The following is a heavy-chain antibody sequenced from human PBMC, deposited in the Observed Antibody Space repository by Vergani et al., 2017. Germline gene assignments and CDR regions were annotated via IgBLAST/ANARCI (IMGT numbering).Heavy chain of an antibody. D-gene: IGHD3-3*01. Sequence: EVQLVESGGGLVKPGGSLRLSCAASGFTFSNAWMSWVRQAPGKGLEWVANIKQDGSEKYYVDSVKGRFTISRDNAKNSLYLQMNSLRAEDTAVYYCARFDFWSGYPTYYYYYGMDVWGQGTTVTVSS. V-gene: IGHV3-7*03. CDR2: IKQDGSEK. CDR3: ARFDFWSGYPTYYYYYGMDV. J-gene: IGHJ6*02. CDR1: GFTFSNAW.